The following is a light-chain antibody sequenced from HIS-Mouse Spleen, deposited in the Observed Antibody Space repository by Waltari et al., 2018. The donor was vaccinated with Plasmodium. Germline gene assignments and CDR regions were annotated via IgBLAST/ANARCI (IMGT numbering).Light chain of an antibody. Sequence: EIVMTQSPATLSVSPGERATLSCRASQSVSSNLAWYQQKPGQAPRLLIYGASTRATGIPARFRGSGSGTEFTLTISSLQSEDFAVYYGQQYNNWPFTFGPGTKVDIK. V-gene: IGKV3-15*01. J-gene: IGKJ3*01. CDR3: QQYNNWPFT. CDR1: QSVSSN. CDR2: GAS.